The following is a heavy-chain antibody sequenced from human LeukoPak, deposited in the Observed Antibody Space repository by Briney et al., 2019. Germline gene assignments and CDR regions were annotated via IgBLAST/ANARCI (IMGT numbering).Heavy chain of an antibody. Sequence: PGGSLRLSCAASRFXFSSYDINWVRQAPGKGLEWVSYISSSGTTKYYADSVKGRFTISRDNAKDSLYLQMNSLRAEDTAVYYCARVKDYFESNGYTPWGEYWGQGTLVTVSS. D-gene: IGHD3-22*01. CDR3: ARVKDYFESNGYTPWGEY. CDR2: ISSSGTTK. J-gene: IGHJ4*02. V-gene: IGHV3-48*03. CDR1: RFXFSSYD.